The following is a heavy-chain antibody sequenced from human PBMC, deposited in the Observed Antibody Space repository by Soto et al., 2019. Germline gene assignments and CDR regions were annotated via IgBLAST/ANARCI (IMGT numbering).Heavy chain of an antibody. CDR2: IYYSGST. CDR1: GGSIISGDYY. D-gene: IGHD2-15*01. J-gene: IGHJ4*02. CDR3: AGPRGARYFDH. V-gene: IGHV4-30-4*01. Sequence: PSETLSLTCTVSGGSIISGDYYWSWIRQPPGKGLEWIGYIYYSGSTYYNPSLKSRVTISVDTSKNQFSLKLSSVTAADTAVYSCAGPRGARYFDHWGQGTLVTVSS.